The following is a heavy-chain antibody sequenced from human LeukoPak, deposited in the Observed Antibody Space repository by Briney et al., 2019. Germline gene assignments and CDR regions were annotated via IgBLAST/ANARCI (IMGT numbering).Heavy chain of an antibody. V-gene: IGHV4-59*11. D-gene: IGHD3-22*01. CDR1: GGSISSHY. J-gene: IGHJ3*02. Sequence: SETLSLTCTVSGGSISSHYWSWIRQPPGKGLEWIGYIYYSGSTNYNPTLKSRVTISVDTSKNQFSLKLSSVTAADTAVYYCARDYYDSSGYYRSVHDAFDIWGQGTMVTVSS. CDR2: IYYSGST. CDR3: ARDYYDSSGYYRSVHDAFDI.